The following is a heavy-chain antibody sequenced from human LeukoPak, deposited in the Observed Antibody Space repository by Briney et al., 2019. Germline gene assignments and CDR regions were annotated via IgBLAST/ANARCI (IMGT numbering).Heavy chain of an antibody. CDR1: GFTFRSYE. V-gene: IGHV3-48*03. CDR3: AELGITMIGGV. Sequence: GGSLRLSCAASGFTFRSYEMNWVRQAPGKGLEWVSYISSIGSTIYYAEHVRGRFTISRDNAKNSLYLQMNSLRAEDTAVYYCAELGITMIGGVWGKGNTVTTSS. D-gene: IGHD3-10*02. CDR2: ISSIGSTI. J-gene: IGHJ6*04.